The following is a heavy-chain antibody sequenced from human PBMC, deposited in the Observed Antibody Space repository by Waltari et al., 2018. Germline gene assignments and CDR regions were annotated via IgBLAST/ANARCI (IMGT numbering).Heavy chain of an antibody. CDR1: GYTFTGYY. D-gene: IGHD6-19*01. J-gene: IGHJ5*02. V-gene: IGHV1-2*04. Sequence: QVQLVQSGAEVKKPGASVKVSCKASGYTFTGYYMHWVRQAPGQGLEWMGWSNPNSGGTNYAQKFQGWVTMTRDTSISTAYMELSRLRSDDTAVYYCAREVGSGWFSRFDPWGQGTLVTVSS. CDR3: AREVGSGWFSRFDP. CDR2: SNPNSGGT.